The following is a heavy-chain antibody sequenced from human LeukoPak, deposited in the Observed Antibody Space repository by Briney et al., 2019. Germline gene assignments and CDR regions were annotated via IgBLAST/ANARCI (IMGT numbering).Heavy chain of an antibody. CDR1: GFTFSSYS. CDR3: ARGRYSSSWYFDY. J-gene: IGHJ4*02. D-gene: IGHD6-13*01. V-gene: IGHV3-21*01. CDR2: ISSSSSYI. Sequence: GGSLRLSCAASGFTFSSYSMNWVRQAPGKELEWVSSISSSSSYIYYADSVKGRFTISRDNAKNSLYLQVNSLRAEDTAVYYCARGRYSSSWYFDYWGQGTLVTVSS.